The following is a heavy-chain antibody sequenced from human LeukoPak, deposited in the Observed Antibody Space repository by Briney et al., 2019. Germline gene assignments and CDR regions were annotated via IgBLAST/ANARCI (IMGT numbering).Heavy chain of an antibody. CDR1: GGSISSGGYS. CDR3: ARGPDYYDSSGYYGRFDY. J-gene: IGHJ4*02. D-gene: IGHD3-22*01. Sequence: ASETLSLTCAVSGGSISSGGYSWSWIRQPPGKGLEWIGYIYHSGSTYYNPSLKSRVTISVDRSKNQFSLKLSSVTAADTAVYYCARGPDYYDSSGYYGRFDYWGQGTLVTVSS. CDR2: IYHSGST. V-gene: IGHV4-30-2*01.